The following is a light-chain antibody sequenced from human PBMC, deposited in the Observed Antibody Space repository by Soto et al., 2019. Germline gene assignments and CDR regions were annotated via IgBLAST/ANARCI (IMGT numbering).Light chain of an antibody. V-gene: IGLV1-40*01. Sequence: QSVPTQPPSVSGAPGQRVTISCTGSSSNIGAGYDVHWYQQLPGTAPKLLIYGNSNRPSGVPDRFSGSKSGTSASLAITGLQAEDEADYYCQSYDSRLSGSVFGGGTKVTVL. CDR2: GNS. CDR1: SSNIGAGYD. J-gene: IGLJ2*01. CDR3: QSYDSRLSGSV.